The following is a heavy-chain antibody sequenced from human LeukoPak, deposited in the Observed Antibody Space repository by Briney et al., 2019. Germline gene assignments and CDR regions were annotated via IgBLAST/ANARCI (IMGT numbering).Heavy chain of an antibody. V-gene: IGHV4-4*07. Sequence: PSETLSLTCTVSGGSISSYYWSWIRQPAGKGLEWIGRIYTSGSTNYNPSLKSRVTMSVDTSKNQFSLKLSSVTAADTAVYYCASESGYSYGLTLRYFDYWGRGTLVTVSS. J-gene: IGHJ4*02. CDR3: ASESGYSYGLTLRYFDY. CDR2: IYTSGST. D-gene: IGHD5-18*01. CDR1: GGSISSYY.